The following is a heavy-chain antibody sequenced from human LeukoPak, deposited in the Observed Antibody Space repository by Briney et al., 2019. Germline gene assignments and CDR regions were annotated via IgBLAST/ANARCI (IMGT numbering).Heavy chain of an antibody. CDR2: IYSGGST. V-gene: IGHV3-53*01. J-gene: IGHJ3*02. Sequence: GGSLRLSCAASGFTVSSNYMSWVRQAPGKGLEWVSVIYSGGSTYYADSVKGRFTISRDNSKNTLYLQMNSLRAEDTAVYYCAREDGYCSGGSCYDDAFGIWGQGTMVTVSS. D-gene: IGHD2-15*01. CDR1: GFTVSSNY. CDR3: AREDGYCSGGSCYDDAFGI.